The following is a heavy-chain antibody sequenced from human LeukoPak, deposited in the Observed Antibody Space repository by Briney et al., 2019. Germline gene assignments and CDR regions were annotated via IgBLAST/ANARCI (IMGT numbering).Heavy chain of an antibody. J-gene: IGHJ4*02. D-gene: IGHD2-2*01. CDR1: GYTFTGYY. V-gene: IGHV1-2*02. Sequence: ASVKVSCKASGYTFTGYYMHWVRQAPGQGLEWMGWINPNSGGTNYAQKFQGRVTMTRDTSISTAYVELSRLRSDDTAVYYCARDPLVSSDYFDYWGQGTLVTVSS. CDR2: INPNSGGT. CDR3: ARDPLVSSDYFDY.